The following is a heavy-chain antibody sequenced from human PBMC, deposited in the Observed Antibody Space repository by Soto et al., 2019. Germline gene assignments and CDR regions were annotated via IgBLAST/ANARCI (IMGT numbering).Heavy chain of an antibody. Sequence: SETLSLTCTVSGGSISSYYWSWIRQPPGKGLEWIGYIYYSGSTNYNPSLKSRVTISVDTSKNQFSLKLSSVTAADTAVYYCARSGETTVTTHNWFDPWGQGTLVTVSS. D-gene: IGHD4-17*01. J-gene: IGHJ5*02. CDR2: IYYSGST. CDR3: ARSGETTVTTHNWFDP. V-gene: IGHV4-59*01. CDR1: GGSISSYY.